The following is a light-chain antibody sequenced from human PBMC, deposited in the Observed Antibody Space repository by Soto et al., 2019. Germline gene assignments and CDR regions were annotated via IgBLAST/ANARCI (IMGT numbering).Light chain of an antibody. CDR3: SSYTTSNTRQIV. Sequence: QCVLTQPASVSGSPGQSITISCTGTSSDVGGYNYVSWYQHHPGKAPKLMIYDVSNRPSGVSNRFSGSKSGNTASLTISGLQPEDEADYYCSSYTTSNTRQIVFGTGTKVTXL. CDR1: SSDVGGYNY. J-gene: IGLJ1*01. CDR2: DVS. V-gene: IGLV2-14*03.